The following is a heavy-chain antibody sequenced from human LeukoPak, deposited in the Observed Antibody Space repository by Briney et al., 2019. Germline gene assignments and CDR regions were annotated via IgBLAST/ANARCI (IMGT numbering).Heavy chain of an antibody. CDR1: GGTFSSYA. CDR2: IIPIFGTA. Sequence: ASVKVSCKASGGTFSSYAISWVRQAPGQGLEWMGGIIPIFGTANYAQKFQGRVTITADESTSTAYMELSSLRSEDTAVYYCAVAYCGGDCYGAEYFQHWGQGTLVTVSS. J-gene: IGHJ1*01. CDR3: AVAYCGGDCYGAEYFQH. D-gene: IGHD2-21*02. V-gene: IGHV1-69*13.